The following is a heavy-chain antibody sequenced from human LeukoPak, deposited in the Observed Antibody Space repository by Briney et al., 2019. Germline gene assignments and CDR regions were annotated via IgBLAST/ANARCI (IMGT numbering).Heavy chain of an antibody. D-gene: IGHD3-22*01. CDR3: ARINYYDSSGYTDY. CDR1: GFSLSTSGMC. J-gene: IGHJ4*02. CDR2: IDWDDDK. Sequence: SGPALVKPTQTLTLTCTFSGFSLSTSGMCVSWIRQPPGKALEWLARIDWDDDKYYSTSLKTRLTISKDTSKNQVVLTMTNMDPVDTATYYCARINYYDSSGYTDYWGQGTLVTVSS. V-gene: IGHV2-70*11.